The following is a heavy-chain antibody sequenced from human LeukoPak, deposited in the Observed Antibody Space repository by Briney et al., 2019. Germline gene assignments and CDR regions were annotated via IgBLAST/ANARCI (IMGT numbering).Heavy chain of an antibody. J-gene: IGHJ5*02. D-gene: IGHD6-19*01. V-gene: IGHV3-21*01. CDR1: GFTFSGYS. CDR2: ISSSSSYI. Sequence: PGGSLRLSCAASGFTFSGYSMNWVRQAPGKGLGWVSSISSSSSYIYYADSVKGRFTISRDNAKNSLYLQMNSLRAEDTAVYYCAREGHLSAVAGTEGYNWFDPWGQGTLVTVSS. CDR3: AREGHLSAVAGTEGYNWFDP.